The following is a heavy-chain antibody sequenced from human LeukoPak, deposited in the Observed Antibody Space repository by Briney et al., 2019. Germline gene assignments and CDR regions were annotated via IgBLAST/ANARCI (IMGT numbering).Heavy chain of an antibody. V-gene: IGHV3-30*03. CDR1: GFTFSSYG. Sequence: GGSLRLSCAASGFTFSSYGMTWVRQAPGKGLEWVAVVSYDGSYKYYADSVKGRFTITRDNSKNTLYLQMNSLRAEDTAVYYCARVGDYYVPDPWGQGTLVTVSS. D-gene: IGHD3-10*02. CDR2: VSYDGSYK. J-gene: IGHJ5*02. CDR3: ARVGDYYVPDP.